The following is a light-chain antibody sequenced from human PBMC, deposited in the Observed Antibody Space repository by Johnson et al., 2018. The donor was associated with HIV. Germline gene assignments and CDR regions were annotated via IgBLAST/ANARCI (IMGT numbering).Light chain of an antibody. V-gene: IGLV1-51*01. CDR2: DNH. J-gene: IGLJ1*01. Sequence: QSVLTQPPSVSAAPGQKVNISCSGSSSNIGNNYVSWYQQLPGTAPKVLIYDNHKRPSGIPDRVSGSKSGTSAPLGITGLQTGDEAHYYCGASDRSLSAGLYGFGSGTEVTVL. CDR3: GASDRSLSAGLYG. CDR1: SSNIGNNY.